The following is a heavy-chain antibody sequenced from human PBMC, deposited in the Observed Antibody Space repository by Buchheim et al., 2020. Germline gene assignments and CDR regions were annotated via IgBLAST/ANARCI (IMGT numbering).Heavy chain of an antibody. CDR2: IKQDGSEK. CDR1: GFTFSSYW. V-gene: IGHV3-7*01. CDR3: ARVVVAAAFPAKVINNWFDP. D-gene: IGHD3-22*01. J-gene: IGHJ5*02. Sequence: EVQLVESGGGLVQPGGSLRLSCAASGFTFSSYWMSWVRQAPGKGLEWVANIKQDGSEKYYVDSVKGRFTISRDNAKNSLYLQMNSLRAEDTAVYYCARVVVAAAFPAKVINNWFDPWGQGTL.